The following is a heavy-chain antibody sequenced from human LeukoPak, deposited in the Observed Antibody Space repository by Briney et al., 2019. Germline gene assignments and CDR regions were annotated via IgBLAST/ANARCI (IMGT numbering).Heavy chain of an antibody. CDR2: IYYSGGT. Sequence: ESSETLSLTCTVSGGPISSYYWIRPPPGKGLEWIGYIYYSGGTNYNPSLKSRVSISVDTSNNQFSLTLSSVTAADTAVYYCARDTSPLGRIPASGPELDYWGQGTLVTVSS. CDR3: ARDTSPLGRIPASGPELDY. V-gene: IGHV4-59*01. D-gene: IGHD6-13*01. J-gene: IGHJ4*02. CDR1: GGPISSYY.